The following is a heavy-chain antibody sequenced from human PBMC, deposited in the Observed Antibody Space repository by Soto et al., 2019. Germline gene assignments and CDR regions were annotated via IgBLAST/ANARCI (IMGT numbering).Heavy chain of an antibody. CDR1: GDSIDTSRYY. CDR2: IYYSGTT. CDR3: ARLRGAFLISTNNLFGP. Sequence: QVQLQESGPGLVKPSETLSLTCTVYGDSIDTSRYYWGWIRQPPGTGLEWLGSIYYSGTTYYNPSLKSRVTSSTDPSKSQFSLQRSSVTFAATAFSYCARLRGAFLISTNNLFGPCGQVTLVTVAS. D-gene: IGHD2-2*01. V-gene: IGHV4-39*01. J-gene: IGHJ5*02.